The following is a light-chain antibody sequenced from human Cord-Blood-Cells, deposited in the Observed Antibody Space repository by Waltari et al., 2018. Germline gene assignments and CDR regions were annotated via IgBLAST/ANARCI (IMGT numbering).Light chain of an antibody. CDR3: CSYAGSSTWV. CDR2: EGS. Sequence: QSALTQPASVSGSPGQSITTSCTGTSSDVGSYNLVPWYQQHPGKAPKLMIYEGSKRPSGVSNRFSGSKSGNTASLTISGLQAEDEADYYCCSYAGSSTWVFGGGTKLTVL. J-gene: IGLJ3*02. V-gene: IGLV2-23*01. CDR1: SSDVGSYNL.